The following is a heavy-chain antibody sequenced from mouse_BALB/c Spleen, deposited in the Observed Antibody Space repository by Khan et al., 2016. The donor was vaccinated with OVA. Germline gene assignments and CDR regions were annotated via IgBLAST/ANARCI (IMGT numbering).Heavy chain of an antibody. CDR1: GFTFSTYG. J-gene: IGHJ2*01. D-gene: IGHD1-1*01. CDR3: ATSYFYGYYFDY. Sequence: EVHLVESGGGLVQPGGSRKLSCAASGFTFSTYGMHWVRQAPEKGLEWVAYISGDSSTVYYADTVKGRFTISRDNPKNTLVLQMTSLRSEDTARYYCATSYFYGYYFDYWGPGTTLTVSS. V-gene: IGHV5-17*02. CDR2: ISGDSSTV.